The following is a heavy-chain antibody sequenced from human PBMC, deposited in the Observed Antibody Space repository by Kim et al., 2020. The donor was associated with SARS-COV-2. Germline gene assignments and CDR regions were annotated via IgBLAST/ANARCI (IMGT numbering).Heavy chain of an antibody. D-gene: IGHD5-12*01. Sequence: GGSLRLSCAASGFTFSSYSMNWVRQAPGKGLEWVSSISSSSSYIYYADSVKGRFTISRDNAKNSLYLQMNSLRAEDTAVYYCAKDNVEMATISWYFDLWGRGTLVTVSS. J-gene: IGHJ2*01. CDR1: GFTFSSYS. CDR2: ISSSSSYI. CDR3: AKDNVEMATISWYFDL. V-gene: IGHV3-21*01.